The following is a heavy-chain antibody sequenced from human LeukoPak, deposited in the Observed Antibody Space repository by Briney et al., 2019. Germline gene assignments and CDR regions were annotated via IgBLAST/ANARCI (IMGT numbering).Heavy chain of an antibody. CDR3: AAGPPAATFDP. Sequence: SVKVSCKASGFTFTSSAVQWVRQARGQRLEWIGWIVVGSGNTNYAQRFQERVTITRDMSASTAYMELSSLRSEDTAVYYCAAGPPAATFDPWGQGTLVTVSS. V-gene: IGHV1-58*01. CDR2: IVVGSGNT. J-gene: IGHJ5*02. D-gene: IGHD2-2*01. CDR1: GFTFTSSA.